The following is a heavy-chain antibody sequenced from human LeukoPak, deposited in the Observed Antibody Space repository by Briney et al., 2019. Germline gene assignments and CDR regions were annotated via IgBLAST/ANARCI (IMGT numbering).Heavy chain of an antibody. CDR3: ARASQGQQPYLVDY. J-gene: IGHJ4*02. CDR2: IFYGGST. V-gene: IGHV4-39*07. D-gene: IGHD6-13*01. CDR1: GGSIYSSNSY. Sequence: SETLSLTCTVSGGSIYSSNSYWGWIRQPPGKGLEWIGSIFYGGSTFYNPPLKRRATISVDTSKNQFSLKLSSVTAADTAVYYCARASQGQQPYLVDYWGQGALVTVSS.